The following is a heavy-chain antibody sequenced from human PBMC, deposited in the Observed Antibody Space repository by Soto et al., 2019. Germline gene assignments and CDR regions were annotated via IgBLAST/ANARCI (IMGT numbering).Heavy chain of an antibody. Sequence: SETLSLTCAVYGGSFSGYYWSWIRQPPGKGLEWIGEINHSGSTNYNPSLKSRVTISVDTSKNQFSLKLSSVTAADTAVYYCASHTAMVNYWGQGTLVTVSS. CDR1: GGSFSGYY. CDR3: ASHTAMVNY. CDR2: INHSGST. V-gene: IGHV4-34*01. J-gene: IGHJ4*02. D-gene: IGHD5-18*01.